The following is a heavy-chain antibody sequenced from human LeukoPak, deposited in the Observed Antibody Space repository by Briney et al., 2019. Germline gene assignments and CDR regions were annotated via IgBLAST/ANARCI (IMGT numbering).Heavy chain of an antibody. Sequence: EGSLRLSCAASGFTFSSYSMNWVRQAPGKGLDWVSSISSDSTYIYYADPVKGQFTISRDNARNSLYLQMNSLRAEDTAVYYCARDYSGYSNYWGQGALVTVSS. D-gene: IGHD4-11*01. CDR2: ISSDSTYI. CDR1: GFTFSSYS. V-gene: IGHV3-21*01. CDR3: ARDYSGYSNY. J-gene: IGHJ4*02.